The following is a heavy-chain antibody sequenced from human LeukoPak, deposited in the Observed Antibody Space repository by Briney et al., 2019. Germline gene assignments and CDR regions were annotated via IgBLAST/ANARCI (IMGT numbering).Heavy chain of an antibody. Sequence: GGSLRLSCEASGFILSGHWMSWVRQAPGKGLEWVANIKQDGSEKYYVDSVKGRFIISRDNAKNSLYLQMNSLRADDTAVFYCVRIKRYTYAHGSDYWGQGTLVTVSS. CDR3: VRIKRYTYAHGSDY. J-gene: IGHJ4*02. CDR1: GFILSGHW. V-gene: IGHV3-7*04. CDR2: IKQDGSEK. D-gene: IGHD5-18*01.